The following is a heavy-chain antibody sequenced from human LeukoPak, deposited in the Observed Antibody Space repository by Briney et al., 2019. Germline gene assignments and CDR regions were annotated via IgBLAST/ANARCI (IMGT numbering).Heavy chain of an antibody. Sequence: SETLSLTCAVYGGSFGHYYWSWNRQSPGKGLEWIGEINHSGITNYNPSLKSRVTMSVDTSKKQFSLNLNSVTAADTGVYFCARDLEVALPDAFDIWSQGTMVTVSS. J-gene: IGHJ3*02. CDR2: INHSGIT. V-gene: IGHV4-34*01. D-gene: IGHD2-15*01. CDR3: ARDLEVALPDAFDI. CDR1: GGSFGHYY.